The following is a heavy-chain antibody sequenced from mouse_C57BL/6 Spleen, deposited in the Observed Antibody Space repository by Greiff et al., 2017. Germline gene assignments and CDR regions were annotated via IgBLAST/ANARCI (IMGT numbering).Heavy chain of an antibody. CDR2: IHPSDSDT. Sequence: VQLQQPGAELVKPGASVKVSCKASGYTFTSYWMHWVKQRPGQGLEWIGRIHPSDSDTNYNQKFKGEATLTVDKSASTAYMQLSSLTSEDSAVYYCAMKNYGISYWYFDVWGTGTTGTVSS. V-gene: IGHV1-74*01. D-gene: IGHD1-1*01. CDR1: GYTFTSYW. J-gene: IGHJ1*03. CDR3: AMKNYGISYWYFDV.